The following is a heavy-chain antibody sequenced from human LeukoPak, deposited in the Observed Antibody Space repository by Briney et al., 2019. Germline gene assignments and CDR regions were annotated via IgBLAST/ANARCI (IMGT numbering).Heavy chain of an antibody. V-gene: IGHV3-15*01. J-gene: IGHJ4*02. CDR2: IKSKTDGGTT. CDR3: TTANTFGGVIDY. Sequence: GGSLRLSCAASGFTFSNAWMRWVRQAPGKGLEWVGRIKSKTDGGTTDDAAPVVGRFTISRDDSKNTLYLKMNSLKTEDTAAYYCTTANTFGGVIDYWGQGTLVTVSS. CDR1: GFTFSNAW. D-gene: IGHD3-16*02.